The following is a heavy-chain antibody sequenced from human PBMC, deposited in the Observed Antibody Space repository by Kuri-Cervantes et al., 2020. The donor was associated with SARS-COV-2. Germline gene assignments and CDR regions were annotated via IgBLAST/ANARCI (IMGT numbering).Heavy chain of an antibody. V-gene: IGHV4-59*12. CDR2: IYYSGST. CDR3: ARDRSDGALYYYYYIDV. D-gene: IGHD3-16*01. J-gene: IGHJ6*03. Sequence: SETLSLTCTVSGGSISSYYWSWIRQPPGKGLEWIGYIYYSGSTNYNPSLKSRVTISVDTSKNQFSLKLNSVTPEDSALYYCARDRSDGALYYYYYIDVWGKGTTVTVSS. CDR1: GGSISSYY.